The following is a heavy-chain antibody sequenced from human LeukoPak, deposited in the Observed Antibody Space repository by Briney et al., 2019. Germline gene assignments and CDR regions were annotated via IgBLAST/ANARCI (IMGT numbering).Heavy chain of an antibody. CDR1: GYTFTSYG. D-gene: IGHD2-8*01. V-gene: IGHV1-18*01. Sequence: GASVKVSCKASGYTFTSYGISWVRQAPGQGLEWMGWISAYNGNTNYAQKLQGRVTMTTDTSTTTAYMKLRSLRSDDTAVYYCARICTNGVCYRSYAFDIWGQGTMVTVSS. CDR2: ISAYNGNT. J-gene: IGHJ3*02. CDR3: ARICTNGVCYRSYAFDI.